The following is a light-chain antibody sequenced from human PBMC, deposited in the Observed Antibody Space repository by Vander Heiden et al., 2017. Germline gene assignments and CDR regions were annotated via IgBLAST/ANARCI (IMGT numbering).Light chain of an antibody. J-gene: IGLJ1*01. V-gene: IGLV3-1*01. CDR1: KLGDKY. CDR2: QDS. CDR3: QAWDSSTGV. Sequence: SYELTQPPPWSVSPGQTASITCSGDKLGDKYPCWYQQKPGQSPVLVIYQDSKRPSGIPERFSGSNSGNTATLTISGTQAMDEADYYCQAWDSSTGVFGTGTKVTVL.